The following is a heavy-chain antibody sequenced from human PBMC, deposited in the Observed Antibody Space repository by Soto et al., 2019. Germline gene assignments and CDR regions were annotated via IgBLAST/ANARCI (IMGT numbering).Heavy chain of an antibody. D-gene: IGHD5-12*01. J-gene: IGHJ6*02. CDR1: GFTFSSYG. V-gene: IGHV3-33*01. Sequence: PGGSLRLSCAASGFTFSSYGMHWVRQAPGKGLEWVAVIWYDGSNKWYADSVKGRFTISRDTSTNTLHLQMNSLRAEDTAVYSCARDRGYSGYDSPRYYYGMDVWGQGTTVTVSS. CDR2: IWYDGSNK. CDR3: ARDRGYSGYDSPRYYYGMDV.